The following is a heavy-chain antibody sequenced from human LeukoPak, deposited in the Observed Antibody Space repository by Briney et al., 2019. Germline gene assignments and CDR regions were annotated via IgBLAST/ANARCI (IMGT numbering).Heavy chain of an antibody. CDR2: IRYDGSNK. D-gene: IGHD3-10*01. CDR3: AKDREAWLLWFGEFDY. V-gene: IGHV3-30*02. Sequence: GGSLRLSCAASGFTFSSYGMHWVRQAPGKGLEWVAFIRYDGSNKYYADSVKGRFTISRDNSKNTLYLQMNSLRAEDTAVYYCAKDREAWLLWFGEFDYWGQGTLVTASS. J-gene: IGHJ4*02. CDR1: GFTFSSYG.